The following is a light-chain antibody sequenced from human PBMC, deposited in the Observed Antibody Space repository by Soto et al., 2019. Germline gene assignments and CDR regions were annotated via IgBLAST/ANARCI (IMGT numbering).Light chain of an antibody. CDR2: DVT. V-gene: IGLV2-14*01. Sequence: QSVLTQPASVSGSPGQSITVSCTGTSSDVGGYNYVSWYQQHPGKAPRLMIYDVTNRPSGVSNRSSGSKSGNTASLTISGLQAEDEADYYCSSDRRGRTYVFGTGTKVTV. CDR1: SSDVGGYNY. J-gene: IGLJ1*01. CDR3: SSDRRGRTYV.